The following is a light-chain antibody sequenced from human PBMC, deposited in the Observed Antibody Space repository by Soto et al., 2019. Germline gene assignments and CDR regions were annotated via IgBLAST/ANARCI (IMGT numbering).Light chain of an antibody. Sequence: DIHMTQSPSSLSASVGDRVSITCRSSQSMANYLNWYQQKPGKAPKLLIYAASGVQSGVPSRFSGSGSGTDFTLTISSLQPEDFATYYCHQTYSTPWTFGQGTKVESK. CDR2: AAS. CDR1: QSMANY. CDR3: HQTYSTPWT. J-gene: IGKJ1*01. V-gene: IGKV1-39*01.